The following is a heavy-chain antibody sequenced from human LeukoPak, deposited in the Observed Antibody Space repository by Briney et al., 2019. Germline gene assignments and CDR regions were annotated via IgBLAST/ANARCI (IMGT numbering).Heavy chain of an antibody. CDR1: GGSISSSSYY. V-gene: IGHV4-39*01. CDR3: ARFELSLPFDY. D-gene: IGHD1-26*01. Sequence: PSETLSLTCTVSGGSISSSSYYWGWIRQPPGKGLEWIGSIYYSGSTYYNPSLKSRVAISVDTSKNQFSLKLSSVTAADTAVYYCARFELSLPFDYWGQGTLVTVSS. J-gene: IGHJ4*02. CDR2: IYYSGST.